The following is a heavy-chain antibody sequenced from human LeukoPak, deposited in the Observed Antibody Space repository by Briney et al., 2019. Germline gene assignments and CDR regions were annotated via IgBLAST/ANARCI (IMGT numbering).Heavy chain of an antibody. CDR3: VRDRGTYRPIDY. D-gene: IGHD1-26*01. Sequence: GGSLRLSCAASAFSLNAYNMKWVRQAPGKGVEWVSSISYTGTYIYYADSVKGRFTISRDNAQNSLYLQMNSLRAEDTAICYCVRDRGTYRPIDYWGQGTLVTVSS. CDR1: AFSLNAYN. V-gene: IGHV3-21*04. J-gene: IGHJ4*02. CDR2: ISYTGTYI.